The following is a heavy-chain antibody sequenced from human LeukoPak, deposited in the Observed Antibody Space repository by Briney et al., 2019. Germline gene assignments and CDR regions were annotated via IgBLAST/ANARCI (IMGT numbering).Heavy chain of an antibody. Sequence: SETLSLTCTVSGYSISSGYYWGWIRQPPGKGLEWIGSIYHSGSTYYNPSLKSRVTISVDTSKNQFSLKLSSVTAADTAVYYCARVGALGGHDFWGQGSLVTVSS. D-gene: IGHD1-26*01. V-gene: IGHV4-38-2*02. CDR2: IYHSGST. CDR1: GYSISSGYY. CDR3: ARVGALGGHDF. J-gene: IGHJ4*02.